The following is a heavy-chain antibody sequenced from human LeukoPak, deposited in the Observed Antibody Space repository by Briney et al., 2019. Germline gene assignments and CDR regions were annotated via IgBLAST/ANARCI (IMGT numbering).Heavy chain of an antibody. Sequence: SETLSLTCTVSGGSISSSSYYWGWIRQPPGKGLEWIGSIYYSGSTYYNPSLKSRVTISVDTSKNQFSLKLSSVTAADTAVYYCARFIAVADPTLSDLFDYWGQGTLVTVSS. CDR3: ARFIAVADPTLSDLFDY. CDR2: IYYSGST. V-gene: IGHV4-39*01. D-gene: IGHD6-19*01. CDR1: GGSISSSSYY. J-gene: IGHJ4*02.